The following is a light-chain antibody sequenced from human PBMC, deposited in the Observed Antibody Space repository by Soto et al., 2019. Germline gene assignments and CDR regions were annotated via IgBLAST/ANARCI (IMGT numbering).Light chain of an antibody. CDR2: DTS. CDR3: QQDGRSPIT. Sequence: EIVLTQSPGTLSLSPGERATLSCRASQSVTSSFLAWLQQKPGQAPRLLIYDTSKGATGIPDRFSGSGSGTDFTLTMSTLEPEDFAVYYCQQDGRSPITFGQGTRLEIK. CDR1: QSVTSSF. J-gene: IGKJ5*01. V-gene: IGKV3-20*01.